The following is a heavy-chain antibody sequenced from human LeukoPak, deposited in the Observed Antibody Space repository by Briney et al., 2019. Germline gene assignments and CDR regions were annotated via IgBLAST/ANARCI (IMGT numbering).Heavy chain of an antibody. CDR1: GYTFHNYG. CDR2: ISPYSGNT. J-gene: IGHJ4*02. Sequence: ASVTVSFKAPGYTFHNYGISWVRQAPGQGIEWMGWISPYSGNTDYTERLQGRVTMTTDTSTTTAFMELRSLRSDDTAVYYCARTSGVSAAGSPYYFDYWGQGTLVTVSS. D-gene: IGHD6-13*01. CDR3: ARTSGVSAAGSPYYFDY. V-gene: IGHV1-18*01.